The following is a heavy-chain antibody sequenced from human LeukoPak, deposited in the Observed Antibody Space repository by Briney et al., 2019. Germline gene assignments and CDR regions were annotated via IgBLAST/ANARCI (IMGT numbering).Heavy chain of an antibody. J-gene: IGHJ5*02. Sequence: GGSLRLSCAASGFTFSSYEMNWVRQAPGKGLEWVSYISSSGSTIYYADSVKGRFTISRDNAKNSLYLQMNSLRAEDTAVYYCAREHYGDYGGGNWFDPWGQGTLVTVSS. V-gene: IGHV3-48*03. CDR1: GFTFSSYE. D-gene: IGHD4-17*01. CDR2: ISSSGSTI. CDR3: AREHYGDYGGGNWFDP.